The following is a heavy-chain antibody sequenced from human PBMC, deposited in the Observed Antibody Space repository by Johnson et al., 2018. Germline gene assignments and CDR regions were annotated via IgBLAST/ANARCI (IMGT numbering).Heavy chain of an antibody. V-gene: IGHV3-7*01. D-gene: IGHD3-10*01. Sequence: VQLVESGGGLVQPGGSLRLSCAASGFTFSTHWMHWVRQAPGKGLEWVANIKQDGSEKQYVGSVRGRFTISRDNAKSSVFPQMNSLRAEDTAVYYCVRGVPFGAYWGQGTLVTVSS. J-gene: IGHJ4*02. CDR1: GFTFSTHW. CDR2: IKQDGSEK. CDR3: VRGVPFGAY.